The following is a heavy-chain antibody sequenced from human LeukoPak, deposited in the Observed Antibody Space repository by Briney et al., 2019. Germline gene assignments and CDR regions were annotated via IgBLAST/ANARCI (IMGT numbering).Heavy chain of an antibody. Sequence: GGSLRLSCAASGFTFSNYWMTWVRQAPGKGLEWVANIKQDESEKYYVDSVKGRFTISRDKAKNSVYLQMNSLRDEDTAVYYCARVEWMGRMDYWGQGTLVTVSS. V-gene: IGHV3-7*01. J-gene: IGHJ4*02. CDR2: IKQDESEK. CDR1: GFTFSNYW. D-gene: IGHD3-3*01. CDR3: ARVEWMGRMDY.